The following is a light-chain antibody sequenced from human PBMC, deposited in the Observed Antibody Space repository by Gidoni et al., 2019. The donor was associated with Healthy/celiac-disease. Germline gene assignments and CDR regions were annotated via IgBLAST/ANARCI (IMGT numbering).Light chain of an antibody. CDR2: DAS. CDR3: QQRSSWPRT. V-gene: IGKV3-11*01. Sequence: IVLTQFPATLSLSPGERATITCRASQRVSSYLAWYQHKPGQAPRLLIYDASNRATGIPARFSGSGSGTDFTLTISSLEPEDFAVYYCQQRSSWPRTFGQGTKVEIK. CDR1: QRVSSY. J-gene: IGKJ1*01.